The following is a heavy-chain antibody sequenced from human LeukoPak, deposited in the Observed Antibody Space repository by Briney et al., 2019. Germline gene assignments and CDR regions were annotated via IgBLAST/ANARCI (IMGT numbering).Heavy chain of an antibody. CDR3: ARAVTGTSLVDF. Sequence: SETLSLTCTISGGSIGGDHWSWIRQAPGEGLEGIGYISYTGSTSHNPSLRSRVTISLNTPEDQFSLRLTSVTAADTAVYYCARAVTGTSLVDFWGQRTPVAVSS. CDR2: ISYTGST. J-gene: IGHJ4*02. V-gene: IGHV4-59*08. CDR1: GGSIGGDH. D-gene: IGHD6-19*01.